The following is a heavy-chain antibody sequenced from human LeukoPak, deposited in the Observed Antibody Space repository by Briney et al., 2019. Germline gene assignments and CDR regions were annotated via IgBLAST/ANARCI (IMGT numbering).Heavy chain of an antibody. CDR1: GDSISSTNYY. D-gene: IGHD6-19*01. Sequence: SETVSLTCTVSGDSISSTNYYWGWIRQPPGKGLEWIGSIYYSGSTYYNPSLESRVTISVDTSKNHFSLKLSSVTAADTAVYYCATSGWYLLPGVYWGQGTLVTVSS. V-gene: IGHV4-39*02. CDR3: ATSGWYLLPGVY. CDR2: IYYSGST. J-gene: IGHJ4*02.